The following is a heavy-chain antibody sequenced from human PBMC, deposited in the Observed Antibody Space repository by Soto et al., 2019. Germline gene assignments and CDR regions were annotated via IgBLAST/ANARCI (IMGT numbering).Heavy chain of an antibody. Sequence: ASVKVSCKASGYTFTIYAMHWVRQAPGQRLEWMGWINAGNGNTKYSQKFQGRVTITRDTSASTAYMELSSLRSEDTAVYYCCRSSGLNWFGPWGQGTLVTVSS. J-gene: IGHJ5*01. D-gene: IGHD3-10*01. CDR3: CRSSGLNWFGP. CDR2: INAGNGNT. CDR1: GYTFTIYA. V-gene: IGHV1-3*01.